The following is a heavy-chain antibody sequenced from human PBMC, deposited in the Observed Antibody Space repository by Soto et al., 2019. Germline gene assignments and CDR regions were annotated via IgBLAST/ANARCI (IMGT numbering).Heavy chain of an antibody. V-gene: IGHV1-8*01. CDR1: GYTFTSYD. Sequence: QVQLVQSGAEVKTPGASVKVSCKASGYTFTSYDMNWVRQAPGQGIEWMGWMNPNSGNTGYAQKFQGRLTMTRDTAISIAHMELSSLRNEDTAVYYCARSDGYNFNWLDSWGQGTLVTVSA. CDR2: MNPNSGNT. CDR3: ARSDGYNFNWLDS. D-gene: IGHD2-21*01. J-gene: IGHJ5*01.